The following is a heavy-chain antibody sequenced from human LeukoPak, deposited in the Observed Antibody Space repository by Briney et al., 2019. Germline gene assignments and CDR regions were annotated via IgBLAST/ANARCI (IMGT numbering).Heavy chain of an antibody. CDR2: IYYSGST. V-gene: IGHV4-39*07. D-gene: IGHD5-18*01. CDR1: GGSISSSSYY. CDR3: ARDNIQLWLYYY. J-gene: IGHJ4*02. Sequence: SETLSLTCTVSGGSISSSSYYWGWIRQPPGKGLEWIGSIYYSGSTYYNPSLKSRVTISVDTSKNQFSLKLSSVTAADTAAYYCARDNIQLWLYYYWGQGTLVTVSS.